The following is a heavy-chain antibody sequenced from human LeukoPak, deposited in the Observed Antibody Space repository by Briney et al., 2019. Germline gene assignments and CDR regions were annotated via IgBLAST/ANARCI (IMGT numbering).Heavy chain of an antibody. J-gene: IGHJ4*02. V-gene: IGHV4-39*01. Sequence: SETLSLTCTVPGGSIRSSSYYWGWIRQPPGKGLEWTGSIYYSGSTYYNPSLKSRVTISVDTSKNQFSLNLNSVTAADTAVYYCARQRWGDYGRVDYWGQGTLVTVSS. CDR3: ARQRWGDYGRVDY. CDR1: GGSIRSSSYY. CDR2: IYYSGST. D-gene: IGHD4/OR15-4a*01.